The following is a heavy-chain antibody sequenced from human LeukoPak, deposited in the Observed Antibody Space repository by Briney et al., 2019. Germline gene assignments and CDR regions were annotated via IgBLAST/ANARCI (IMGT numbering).Heavy chain of an antibody. Sequence: ASVKVSCKASGYTFTSYGISWVRQAPGQGLEWMRWISAYNGNTNYAQKLQGRVTMTTDTSTSTAYMELRSLRSDDTAVYYCARYPKVATNPNLFDYWGQGTLVTVSS. D-gene: IGHD5-12*01. CDR1: GYTFTSYG. V-gene: IGHV1-18*04. CDR2: ISAYNGNT. CDR3: ARYPKVATNPNLFDY. J-gene: IGHJ4*02.